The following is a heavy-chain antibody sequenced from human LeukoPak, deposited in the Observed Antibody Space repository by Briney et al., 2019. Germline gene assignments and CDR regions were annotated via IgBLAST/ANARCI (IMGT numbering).Heavy chain of an antibody. CDR2: ISSSSSYI. CDR3: ARVWPSNYDDAFDI. V-gene: IGHV3-21*01. CDR1: GFTFSSYS. J-gene: IGHJ3*02. Sequence: GGSLRLSCAASGFTFSSYSMNWVRQAPGKGLEWVSSISSSSSYIYYADSVKGRFTISRDNAKNSLYLQMNSLRAEDTAVYYCARVWPSNYDDAFDIWGQGTMVTVSS. D-gene: IGHD4-11*01.